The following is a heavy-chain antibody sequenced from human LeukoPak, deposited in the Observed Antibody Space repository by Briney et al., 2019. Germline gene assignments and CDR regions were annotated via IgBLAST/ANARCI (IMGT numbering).Heavy chain of an antibody. Sequence: ASVKVSCKASGYTFTSYDINWVRQATGQGLEWMGWMNPNSGNTGYAQKFHGRVTMTRNTSISTAYMELSSLRSEDTAVYYCARGAEQQLVRHAPPSYGMDVWGQGTTVTVSS. CDR3: ARGAEQQLVRHAPPSYGMDV. J-gene: IGHJ6*02. D-gene: IGHD6-13*01. CDR2: MNPNSGNT. CDR1: GYTFTSYD. V-gene: IGHV1-8*01.